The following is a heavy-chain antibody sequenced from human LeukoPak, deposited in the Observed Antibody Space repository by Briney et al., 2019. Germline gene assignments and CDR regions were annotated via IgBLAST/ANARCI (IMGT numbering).Heavy chain of an antibody. CDR2: ISGSGGST. D-gene: IGHD6-19*01. CDR3: ATVASGWYWRPLGGLDY. CDR1: GFTFSSYA. Sequence: PGGSLRLSCAASGFTFSSYAMSWVRQAPGKGLEWVSAISGSGGSTYYADSVKGRFTISRDNSKNTLYLQMNSLRAEDTAVYYCATVASGWYWRPLGGLDYWGQGTLVTVSS. V-gene: IGHV3-23*01. J-gene: IGHJ4*02.